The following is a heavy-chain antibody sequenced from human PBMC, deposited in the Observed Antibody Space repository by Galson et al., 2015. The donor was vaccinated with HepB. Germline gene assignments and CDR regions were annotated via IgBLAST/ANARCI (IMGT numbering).Heavy chain of an antibody. CDR2: IYPGDSDI. J-gene: IGHJ6*02. Sequence: QSGAEVKKPGESLKISCKGSGYSFISYRITWVRQMPGKGLEWMGIIYPGDSDIRYSPSFQGQVTISADKSITTAYLQWSSLKASDTATYYCARSVGLGATYYYHGMDVWGQGTTVTVSS. D-gene: IGHD3-10*01. CDR3: ARSVGLGATYYYHGMDV. V-gene: IGHV5-51*01. CDR1: GYSFISYR.